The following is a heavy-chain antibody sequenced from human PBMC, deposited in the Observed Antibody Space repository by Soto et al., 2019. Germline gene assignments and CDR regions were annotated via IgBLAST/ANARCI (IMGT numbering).Heavy chain of an antibody. V-gene: IGHV1-69*12. CDR3: ARGGEQWLVQDWFDP. CDR1: GGTFSSYA. J-gene: IGHJ5*02. CDR2: IIPIFGTA. D-gene: IGHD6-19*01. Sequence: QVQLVQSGAEVKKPGSSVKVSCKASGGTFSSYAISWVRQAPGQGLEWMGGIIPIFGTANYAQKFQGRVTVTADESTSTAYMELSSLRSEDTAVYHCARGGEQWLVQDWFDPWGQGTLVTVSS.